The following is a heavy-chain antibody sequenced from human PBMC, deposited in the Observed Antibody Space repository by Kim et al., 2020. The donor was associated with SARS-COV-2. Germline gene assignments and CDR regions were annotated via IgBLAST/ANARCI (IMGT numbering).Heavy chain of an antibody. J-gene: IGHJ4*02. CDR3: ARDLLTRIDY. CDR2: NT. V-gene: IGHV1-18*01. Sequence: NTNYTQKLPGRVTMTTGTSTSTAYMGLRSLRSDDTAVYYCARDLLTRIDYWGQGTLVTVSS. D-gene: IGHD2-15*01.